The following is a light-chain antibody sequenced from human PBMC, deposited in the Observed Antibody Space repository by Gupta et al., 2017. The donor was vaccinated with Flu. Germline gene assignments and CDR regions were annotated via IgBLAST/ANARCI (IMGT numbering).Light chain of an antibody. J-gene: IGLJ1*01. V-gene: IGLV2-14*03. CDR1: ISDVGRSDS. Sequence: QSALTQPASVSGSPGQSITISCAGTISDVGRSDSVSWYQQHPGESPKLIIYDVSSRPSGVSSRFSGSKSGNTASLTISGLGAEDERNYYCSSYTSTDTLYVFGNGTKFTVL. CDR3: SSYTSTDTLYV. CDR2: DVS.